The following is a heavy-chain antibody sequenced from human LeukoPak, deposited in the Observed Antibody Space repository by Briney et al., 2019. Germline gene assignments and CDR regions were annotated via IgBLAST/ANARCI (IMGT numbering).Heavy chain of an antibody. CDR1: GFTFSSYS. V-gene: IGHV3-48*04. Sequence: GGSLRLSCAASGFTFSSYSMNWVHQAPGKGLEWVSYISSSSSTIYYADSVKGRFTISRDNAKNSLYLQMNSLRAEDTAVCYCAREERLDGSAPLGYWGQGTLVTVSS. D-gene: IGHD5-24*01. CDR2: ISSSSSTI. J-gene: IGHJ4*02. CDR3: AREERLDGSAPLGY.